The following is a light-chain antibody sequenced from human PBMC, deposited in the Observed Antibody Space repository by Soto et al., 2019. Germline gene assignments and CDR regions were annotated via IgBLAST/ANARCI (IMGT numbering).Light chain of an antibody. CDR1: SSDVGGYNY. CDR3: SSYTRSSTRYV. Sequence: QSALTQPASVSGSPGQSITISCTGTSSDVGGYNYVSWYQQHPGKAPKLMIYEVSNRPSGVSNRFSGSKSGNTASLTISGLHAEDEADYYCSSYTRSSTRYVFGTGTKLTVL. V-gene: IGLV2-14*01. J-gene: IGLJ1*01. CDR2: EVS.